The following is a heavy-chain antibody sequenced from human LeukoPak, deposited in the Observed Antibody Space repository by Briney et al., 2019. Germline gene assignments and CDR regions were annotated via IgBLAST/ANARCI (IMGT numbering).Heavy chain of an antibody. V-gene: IGHV4-59*01. CDR3: ARESYYDSSGYYTDY. D-gene: IGHD3-22*01. J-gene: IGHJ4*02. CDR1: GGSISSYY. CDR2: ICYSGST. Sequence: SETLSLTCTVSGGSISSYYWSWIRQPPGKGLEWIGYICYSGSTKYNPSLKSRVTISVDTSKNQFSLKLTSVTAADTAVYYCARESYYDSSGYYTDYWGQGTLVTVSS.